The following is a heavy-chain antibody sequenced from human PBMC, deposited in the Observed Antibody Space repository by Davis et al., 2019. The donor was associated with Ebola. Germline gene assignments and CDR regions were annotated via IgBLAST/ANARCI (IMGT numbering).Heavy chain of an antibody. CDR3: ARGRYSSSWQINYYGMDV. D-gene: IGHD6-13*01. CDR2: IIPIFGTA. Sequence: AASVKVSCKASGYIFTSYAMHWVRQAPGQRLEWMGGIIPIFGTANYAQKLQGRVTMTTDTSTSTAYMELSSLRSEDTAVYYCARGRYSSSWQINYYGMDVWGQGTTVTVSS. J-gene: IGHJ6*02. V-gene: IGHV1-3*01. CDR1: GYIFTSYA.